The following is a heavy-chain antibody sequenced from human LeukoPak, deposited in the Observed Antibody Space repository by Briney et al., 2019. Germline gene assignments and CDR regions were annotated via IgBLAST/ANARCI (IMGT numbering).Heavy chain of an antibody. D-gene: IGHD4-17*01. J-gene: IGHJ4*02. Sequence: SETLSLTCAVSGGSISSSNWWSWVRQPPGKGLEWIGEIYHSGSTNYNPSLKSRVTISVDKSKNQFSLKLSSVTAADTAVYYCARVGGTTVTTRLFDYWGQGTLVTVSS. CDR1: GGSISSSNW. CDR2: IYHSGST. V-gene: IGHV4-4*02. CDR3: ARVGGTTVTTRLFDY.